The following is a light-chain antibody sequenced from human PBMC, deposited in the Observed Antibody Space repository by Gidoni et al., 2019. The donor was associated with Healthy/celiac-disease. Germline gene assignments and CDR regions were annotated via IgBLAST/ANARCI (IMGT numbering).Light chain of an antibody. Sequence: QSALTQPASVSGSPGQSITISCPGTSSDVGSYNLVSWYQQQPGKAPKLMIYEGSKRPSGVSNRFSGSKSGNTASLTISVLQAEDEADYYCCSYAGSSTFVVFGGGTKLTVL. CDR1: SSDVGSYNL. CDR3: CSYAGSSTFVV. CDR2: EGS. V-gene: IGLV2-23*03. J-gene: IGLJ2*01.